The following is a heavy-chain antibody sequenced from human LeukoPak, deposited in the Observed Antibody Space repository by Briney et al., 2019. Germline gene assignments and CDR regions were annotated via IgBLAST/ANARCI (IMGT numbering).Heavy chain of an antibody. J-gene: IGHJ4*02. CDR1: GYSFTSYW. CDR3: ARARGYSYGLFDY. V-gene: IGHV5-51*01. Sequence: GESLKISCKGSGYSFTSYWIGWVRQTPGKGLEWMGIIYPGDSDTRYSPSFQGQVTISADKSISTAYLQWSSLKASDTAMYHCARARGYSYGLFDYWGQGTLVTVSS. D-gene: IGHD5-18*01. CDR2: IYPGDSDT.